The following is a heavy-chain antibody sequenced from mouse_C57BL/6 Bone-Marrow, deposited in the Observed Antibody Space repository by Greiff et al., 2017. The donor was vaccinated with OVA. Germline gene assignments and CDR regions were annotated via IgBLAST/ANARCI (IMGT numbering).Heavy chain of an antibody. CDR1: GYTFTSYT. V-gene: IGHV1-4*01. J-gene: IGHJ2*01. CDR2: INPSSGYT. Sequence: QVQLQQSGAELARPGASVKMSCKASGYTFTSYTMHWVKQRPGQGLEWIGYINPSSGYTKYNQKFKDKATLTADKSSSTAYMQMRSLTSEDSAVYYCARGGYGNYGLRFPHWGQGTTLTVSS. CDR3: ARGGYGNYGLRFPH. D-gene: IGHD2-1*01.